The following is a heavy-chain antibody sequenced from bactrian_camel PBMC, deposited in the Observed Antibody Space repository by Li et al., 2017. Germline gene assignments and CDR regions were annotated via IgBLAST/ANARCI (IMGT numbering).Heavy chain of an antibody. CDR3: GAGKAGGNWSCDHDKYLAV. D-gene: IGHD6*01. Sequence: HVQLVESGGGSVQAGGSLRLSCKASGYTVSSYCMAWSRQAPGKQREGVAAIYTIGGNTFYADSVKGRFTISRDNAKNTLYLLMNSLKPEDTAVYYCGAGKAGGNWSCDHDKYLAVWGQGTQVTVS. CDR2: IYTIGGNT. CDR1: GYTVSSYC. J-gene: IGHJ2*01. V-gene: IGHV3S1*01.